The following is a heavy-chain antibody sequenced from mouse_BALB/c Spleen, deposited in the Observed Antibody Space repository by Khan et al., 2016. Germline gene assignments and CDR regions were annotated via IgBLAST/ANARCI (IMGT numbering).Heavy chain of an antibody. V-gene: IGHV1-9*01. Sequence: QVQLQQPGAELMKPGASVKISCKATGYTFSSYWIAWVKQRPGHGLEWIGEILPGSGSTNYNEKFKGKATFTADTSSNTAYMQLSSLTSEDSAVXYCAYYYGSSWGQGTTLTVSS. J-gene: IGHJ2*01. CDR2: ILPGSGST. D-gene: IGHD1-1*01. CDR1: GYTFSSYW. CDR3: AYYYGSS.